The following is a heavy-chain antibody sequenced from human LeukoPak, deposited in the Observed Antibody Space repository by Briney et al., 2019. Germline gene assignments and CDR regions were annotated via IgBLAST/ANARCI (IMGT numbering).Heavy chain of an antibody. D-gene: IGHD3-22*01. J-gene: IGHJ3*02. CDR2: IYYNGNT. Sequence: SGTLSLTCTVSGASISSSYWSWVRQPPGKRLEWIGFIYYNGNTNSNPSLKSRVTISADTSKDQFSLKLTSVTAADTAVYYCVRGNYDNRGYSNAFDIWGQGAMVTVSS. CDR3: VRGNYDNRGYSNAFDI. V-gene: IGHV4-59*01. CDR1: GASISSSY.